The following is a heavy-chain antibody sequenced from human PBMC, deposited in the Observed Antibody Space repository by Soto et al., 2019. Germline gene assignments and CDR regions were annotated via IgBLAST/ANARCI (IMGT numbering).Heavy chain of an antibody. Sequence: QVQLQESGPRLVQPSQTLSLTCTVSGGPIRRRGYYWSWIRQHPGQGLEWIGFVYYSGITDYNPSLKRRVTISADTSKNQFSLNLRSVTAADTAVYYCASSGAREGDWFDPWGQGTLVTVSS. CDR3: ASSGAREGDWFDP. D-gene: IGHD3-16*01. CDR2: VYYSGIT. J-gene: IGHJ5*02. CDR1: GGPIRRRGYY. V-gene: IGHV4-31*03.